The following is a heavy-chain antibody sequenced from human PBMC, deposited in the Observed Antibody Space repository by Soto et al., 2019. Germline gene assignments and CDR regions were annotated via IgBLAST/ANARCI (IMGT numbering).Heavy chain of an antibody. J-gene: IGHJ4*02. D-gene: IGHD1-26*01. Sequence: EVQLVESGGGLVQPGGSVRLSCVASGFDFNSYSMNWVRQAPGKGLEWISYINSGSTSVFYADSVKGRFTISRDNAKNSLYLQMNSLRAEDTAVYYCTSSASPDAYWGQGTLVTVSS. CDR2: INSGSTSV. CDR3: TSSASPDAY. CDR1: GFDFNSYS. V-gene: IGHV3-48*01.